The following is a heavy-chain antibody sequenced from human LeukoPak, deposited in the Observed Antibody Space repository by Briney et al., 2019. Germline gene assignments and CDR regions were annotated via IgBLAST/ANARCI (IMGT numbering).Heavy chain of an antibody. V-gene: IGHV4-59*08. CDR2: IYYSGNT. CDR3: ARRNDFDI. CDR1: GGSISGDH. J-gene: IGHJ3*02. Sequence: SETLSLTCTVSGGSISGDHWNWIRQPPGKGLEWIGYIYYSGNTNYNPSLKSRVTISVDTSKNQFSLELSSVTAADTAVYYCARRNDFDIWGQGTMVTVSS.